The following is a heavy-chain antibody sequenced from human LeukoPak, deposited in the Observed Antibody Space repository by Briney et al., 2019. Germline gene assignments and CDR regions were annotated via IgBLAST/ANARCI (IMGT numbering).Heavy chain of an antibody. CDR2: ISSSSSTI. J-gene: IGHJ5*02. CDR3: VKDAGTA. V-gene: IGHV3-48*01. Sequence: GGSLRLSCAASGFTFSSYSMNWARQAPGKGLEWVSYISSSSSTIYYADSVKGRFTISRDNAKNSLYLQMNSLRAEDTALYYCVKDAGTAWGQGTLVTVSS. D-gene: IGHD2-8*02. CDR1: GFTFSSYS.